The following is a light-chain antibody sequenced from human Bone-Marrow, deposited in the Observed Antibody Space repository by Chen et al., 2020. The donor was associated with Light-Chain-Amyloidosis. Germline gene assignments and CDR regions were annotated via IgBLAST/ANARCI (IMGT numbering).Light chain of an antibody. V-gene: IGLV2-23*01. CDR2: GDF. CDR3: CAYTGSSTWV. CDR1: NSDVGNYNL. J-gene: IGLJ3*02. Sequence: HSALTQPASVSGSPGHSITISCPASNSDVGNYNLVSWYQHHPGKAPKLIIYGDFKRPSGVSNRFSGSKSGNTASLTISGLQNEDEAHYHCCAYTGSSTWVFGGGTKLTVL.